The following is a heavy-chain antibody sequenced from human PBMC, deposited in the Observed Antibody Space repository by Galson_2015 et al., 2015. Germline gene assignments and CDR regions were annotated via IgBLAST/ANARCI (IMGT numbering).Heavy chain of an antibody. V-gene: IGHV2-70*11. D-gene: IGHD1-26*01. CDR3: AGGRYYFDY. CDR1: GFSLTTNDMY. CDR2: IGLDDLK. Sequence: PALVRRTQALTLACTFSGFSLTTNDMYVSWLRQPPGKALEWLARIGLDDLKYYTPSLKTRLTISKDTSKNQVVLRMTNMDPVDTATYYCAGGRYYFDYWGQGTLVTVSS. J-gene: IGHJ4*02.